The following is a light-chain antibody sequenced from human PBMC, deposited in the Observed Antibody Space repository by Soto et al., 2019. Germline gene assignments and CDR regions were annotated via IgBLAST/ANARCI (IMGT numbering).Light chain of an antibody. J-gene: IGKJ1*01. Sequence: EIVMTQSPATLSVSPGERATLSCRASQSVSSNLAWYQQKPGQAPRLLIYDVSTRATGVPARSSGSGSGTEFTLTISSLQSADFAVYYCQQYNNWPPWTFGQGTKVDIK. CDR1: QSVSSN. CDR2: DVS. CDR3: QQYNNWPPWT. V-gene: IGKV3-15*01.